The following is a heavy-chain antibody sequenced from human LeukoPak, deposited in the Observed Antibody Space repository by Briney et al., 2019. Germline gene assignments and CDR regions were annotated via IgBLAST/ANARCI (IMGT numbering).Heavy chain of an antibody. CDR2: ISYDGRNK. CDR3: ARDQSSGLIDY. J-gene: IGHJ4*02. Sequence: PGKSLRLSCAASGFTFNNYGMHWVRQAPGKGLEWVAVISYDGRNKHYPDSVKGRFTISRDNSKNTLYLQMNSLRAEDTAVYYCARDQSSGLIDYWGQGTLVTASS. V-gene: IGHV3-30*03. D-gene: IGHD6-19*01. CDR1: GFTFNNYG.